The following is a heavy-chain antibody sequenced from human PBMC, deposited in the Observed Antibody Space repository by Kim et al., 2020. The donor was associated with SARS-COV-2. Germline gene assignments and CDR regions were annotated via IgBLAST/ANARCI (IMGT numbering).Heavy chain of an antibody. D-gene: IGHD3-10*01. CDR1: GYTFTSYA. J-gene: IGHJ6*02. CDR3: ARVSTMVRAVIIESSFYYYYGMDD. V-gene: IGHV7-4-1*02. Sequence: ASVKVSCKASGYTFTSYAMNWVRQAPGQGLEWMGWINTNTGNPTYAQGFTGRFVFSLDTSVSTAYLQISSLKAEDTAVYYCARVSTMVRAVIIESSFYYYYGMDDWGQGTTVTVS. CDR2: INTNTGNP.